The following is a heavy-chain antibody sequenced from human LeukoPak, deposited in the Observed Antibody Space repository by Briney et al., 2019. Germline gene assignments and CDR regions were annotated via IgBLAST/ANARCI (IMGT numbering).Heavy chain of an antibody. J-gene: IGHJ6*04. V-gene: IGHV4-4*09. CDR1: GGSISSYS. Sequence: PSENLSLTCTVSGGSISSYSWSCIRQPPGKGLEWIGYIETSGSAYYNPSLKSRVAISVDTAKNQFSLKLSSVTAADTAVYYCARLGGPAAVDVWGKGTTVTVSS. CDR3: ARLGGPAAVDV. D-gene: IGHD2-15*01. CDR2: IETSGSA.